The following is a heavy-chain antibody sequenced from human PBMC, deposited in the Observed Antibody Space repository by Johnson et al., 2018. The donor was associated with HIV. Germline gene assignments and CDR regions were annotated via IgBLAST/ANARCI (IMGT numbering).Heavy chain of an antibody. Sequence: QVQLVESGGGLVKPGGSLRLSCAASGFTFSDYYMSWIRQAPGTGLAWVSYISSSGSTIYYADSVKGRFTISRDNAKNSLYLQMNSLRAEDTAVYYCASITTIAAAGRGAFDIWGQGTMVTVSS. CDR1: GFTFSDYY. D-gene: IGHD6-13*01. CDR3: ASITTIAAAGRGAFDI. V-gene: IGHV3-11*04. J-gene: IGHJ3*02. CDR2: ISSSGSTI.